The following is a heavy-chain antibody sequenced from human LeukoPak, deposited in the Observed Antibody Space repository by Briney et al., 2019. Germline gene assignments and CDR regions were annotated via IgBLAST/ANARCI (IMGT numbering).Heavy chain of an antibody. CDR2: IYYSGST. J-gene: IGHJ5*02. V-gene: IGHV4-59*08. Sequence: SETLSLTCTVSGGSISGYYWTWIRQPPGKGLEWIGYIYYSGSTNYNPSLKSRVTILVDTSKNQFSPKLRSVTAAETAVYYCARHKAPFFGNYTDWFDPWGQGTLVTVSS. CDR1: GGSISGYY. D-gene: IGHD3-3*01. CDR3: ARHKAPFFGNYTDWFDP.